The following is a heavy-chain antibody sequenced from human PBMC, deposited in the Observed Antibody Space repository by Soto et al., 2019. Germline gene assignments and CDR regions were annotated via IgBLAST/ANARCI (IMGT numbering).Heavy chain of an antibody. Sequence: QVQLVQSGAEVKKPGASVKVSCKASGYTFASYAISWMRQAPGQGLEWMGWISAYNGNTNYAQKLQGRVTMTTDTSTSTAYIELRSLRSDNTAVYYCARDPPPPDYWGQGTLVTVSS. CDR1: GYTFASYA. V-gene: IGHV1-18*01. J-gene: IGHJ4*02. CDR3: ARDPPPPDY. CDR2: ISAYNGNT.